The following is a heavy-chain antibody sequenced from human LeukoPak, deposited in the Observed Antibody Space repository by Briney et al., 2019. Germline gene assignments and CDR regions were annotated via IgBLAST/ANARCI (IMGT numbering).Heavy chain of an antibody. CDR2: IYYSGST. Sequence: SETLSLTCTVSGVSISSYYWSWIRQPPGKGLEWIGYIYYSGSTNYNPSLKSRVTISVDTSKNQFSLKLSSVTAADTAVYYCARTSEWLTFDYWGQGTLVTVSS. CDR1: GVSISSYY. CDR3: ARTSEWLTFDY. J-gene: IGHJ4*02. D-gene: IGHD5-12*01. V-gene: IGHV4-59*01.